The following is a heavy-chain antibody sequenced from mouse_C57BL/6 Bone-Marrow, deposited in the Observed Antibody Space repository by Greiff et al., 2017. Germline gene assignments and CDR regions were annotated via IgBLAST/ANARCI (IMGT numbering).Heavy chain of an antibody. CDR1: GYTFTSYW. CDR3: AKWYFDV. CDR2: IDPSDSGT. J-gene: IGHJ1*03. Sequence: VQLQQPGPELVRPGSSVKLSCKASGYTFTSYWMHWVKQRPIQGLEWIGNIDPSDSGTNYNQKFKDKATLTVDKSSSTAYMQLSSLTSEDSAVYCCAKWYFDVWGKGTTVTVSA. V-gene: IGHV1-52*01.